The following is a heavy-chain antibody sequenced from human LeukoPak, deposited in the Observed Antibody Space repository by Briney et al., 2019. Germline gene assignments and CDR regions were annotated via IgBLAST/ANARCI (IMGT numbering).Heavy chain of an antibody. Sequence: GGSLRLSCTTSEFSFRTCAMTWVRQAPGKGLEWVSTISVDDQGSTYYTDSVKGRFTISRDTSQNTLSLQMNSLRGEDTAVYYCARCLLYLWNRNFYYYMDVWGKGTTVTVSS. CDR3: ARCLLYLWNRNFYYYMDV. V-gene: IGHV3-23*01. CDR1: EFSFRTCA. J-gene: IGHJ6*03. CDR2: ISVDDQGST. D-gene: IGHD2-8*01.